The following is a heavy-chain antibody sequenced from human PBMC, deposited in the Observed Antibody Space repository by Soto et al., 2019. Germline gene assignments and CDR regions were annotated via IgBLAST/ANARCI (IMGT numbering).Heavy chain of an antibody. CDR2: IIPSFGRT. Sequence: SVKVSCKVSGGSLNQYAISWVRQTPGQGLEWMGGIIPSFGRTSYAQKFQGRVTITADESTTTVNLELRGLRSEDSAIYFCADLSLVSCSSTTCPPDYWG. D-gene: IGHD2-2*01. CDR3: ADLSLVSCSSTTCPPDY. J-gene: IGHJ4*01. CDR1: GGSLNQYA. V-gene: IGHV1-69*13.